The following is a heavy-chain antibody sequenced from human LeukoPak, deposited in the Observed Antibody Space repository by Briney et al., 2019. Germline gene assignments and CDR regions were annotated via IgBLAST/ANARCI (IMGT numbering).Heavy chain of an antibody. Sequence: SETLSLTCTVSGDSITSGAYCWSWIRQHPGKGLEWIGYVCHDGGTSYNPSLKSRVSVAIDTSKNQFSLKLNSVTAADTAVFFCAKEGRDSGGYNGWFEPWGQGTLVTVSS. D-gene: IGHD2-15*01. CDR2: VCHDGGT. CDR1: GDSITSGAYC. CDR3: AKEGRDSGGYNGWFEP. J-gene: IGHJ5*02. V-gene: IGHV4-31*03.